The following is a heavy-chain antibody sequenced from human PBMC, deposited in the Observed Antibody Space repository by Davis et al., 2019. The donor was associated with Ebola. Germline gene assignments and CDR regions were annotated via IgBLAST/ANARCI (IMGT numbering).Heavy chain of an antibody. CDR2: INAGNGNT. Sequence: ASVKVSCKASGYTFTSYAMHWVRQAPGQRLEWMGWINAGNGNTKYSQKFQGRVTITRDTSASTAYMELSSLRSEDTAVYYCASNGDGSGSYYWFDPWGQGTLVTVSS. V-gene: IGHV1-3*01. CDR3: ASNGDGSGSYYWFDP. D-gene: IGHD3-10*01. J-gene: IGHJ5*02. CDR1: GYTFTSYA.